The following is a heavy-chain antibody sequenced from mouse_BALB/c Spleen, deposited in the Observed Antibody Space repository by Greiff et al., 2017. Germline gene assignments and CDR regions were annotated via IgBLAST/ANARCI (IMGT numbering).Heavy chain of an antibody. D-gene: IGHD1-2*01. J-gene: IGHJ3*01. V-gene: IGHV5-9-1*01. CDR3: ASPAWFAY. CDR2: ISSGGSYT. Sequence: EVMLVESGGGLVKPGGSLKLSCAASGFTFSSYAMSWVRQTPEKRLEWVATISSGGSYTYYPDSVKGRFTISRDNAKNTLYLQMSSLRSEDTAMYYCASPAWFAYWGQGTLVTVSA. CDR1: GFTFSSYA.